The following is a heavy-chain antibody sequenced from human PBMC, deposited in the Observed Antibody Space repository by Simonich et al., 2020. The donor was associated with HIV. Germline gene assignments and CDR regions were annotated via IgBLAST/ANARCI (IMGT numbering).Heavy chain of an antibody. CDR1: GESLSGYY. J-gene: IGHJ4*02. Sequence: QVQLQQWGAGLLKPSETLSLICAVYGESLSGYYWSWIRQPPGKGLGWIGEINHSWSTNHKPSLKGRVTISVDTSKNPFSLELSSVTAADTAVYYCASCGGDCYHFDYWGQGTLVTVSS. D-gene: IGHD2-21*02. V-gene: IGHV4-34*01. CDR2: INHSWST. CDR3: ASCGGDCYHFDY.